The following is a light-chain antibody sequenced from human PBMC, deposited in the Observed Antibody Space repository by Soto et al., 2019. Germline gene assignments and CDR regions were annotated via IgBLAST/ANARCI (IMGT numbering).Light chain of an antibody. J-gene: IGLJ2*01. CDR1: SSDVGGYNY. Sequence: QSALTQPASVSGSPGQSITISCTGTSSDVGGYNYVSWYQQHPGKAPKLMIYDVSNRPSGVSNRFSGSKSGNTASLTISGLQAEDEADYYCSSYTSSILFDGGTKLTVL. V-gene: IGLV2-14*01. CDR2: DVS. CDR3: SSYTSSIL.